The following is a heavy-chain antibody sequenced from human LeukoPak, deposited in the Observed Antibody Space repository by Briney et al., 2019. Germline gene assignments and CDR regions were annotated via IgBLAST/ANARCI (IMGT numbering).Heavy chain of an antibody. J-gene: IGHJ4*02. D-gene: IGHD6-13*01. CDR1: GFTFSSSE. CDR3: ARSGQHLFDF. V-gene: IGHV3-48*03. Sequence: PGGSLRLSCAASGFTFSSSEMNWVRQAPGKGLEWVSYISSSGGTTSYADSVKGRFTISRDNAKNSLYLQMNSLRAEDTAIYYCARSGQHLFDFWGQGTLVTVSS. CDR2: ISSSGGTT.